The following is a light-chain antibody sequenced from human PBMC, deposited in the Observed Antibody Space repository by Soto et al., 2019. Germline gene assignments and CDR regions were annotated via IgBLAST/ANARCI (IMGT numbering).Light chain of an antibody. CDR2: DAS. J-gene: IGKJ1*01. Sequence: DIQMTQSPSTLSASVGDRVTITCRASQSISSFLAWYQQKPGKAPKVLIFDASSLESGVPSRFSGSGSATEFTLTISSLQPDDFATYYCQQYSTYPWTFGQGTKVDI. CDR1: QSISSF. CDR3: QQYSTYPWT. V-gene: IGKV1-5*01.